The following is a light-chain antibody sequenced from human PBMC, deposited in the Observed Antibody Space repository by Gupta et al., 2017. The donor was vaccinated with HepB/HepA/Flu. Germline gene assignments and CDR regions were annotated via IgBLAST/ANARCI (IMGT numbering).Light chain of an antibody. V-gene: IGKV1-5*03. CDR3: QQYNSYSPYT. CDR2: KAS. CDR1: QSISSW. J-gene: IGKJ2*01. Sequence: DIQMTQSPSTLSESVGDRVTITCRASQSISSWLAWYQQKPGKAPKLLIYKASSLESGVPSRFSGSGSGTEFTLTISSLQPDDFATYYCQQYNSYSPYTFGQGTKLEIK.